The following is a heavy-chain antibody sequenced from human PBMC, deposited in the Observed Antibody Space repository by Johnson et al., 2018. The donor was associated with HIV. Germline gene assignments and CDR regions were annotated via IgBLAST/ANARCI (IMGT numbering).Heavy chain of an antibody. J-gene: IGHJ3*02. CDR2: MWYDGSNI. CDR1: GFTVSSKY. V-gene: IGHV3-30-3*01. D-gene: IGHD3-10*01. CDR3: ARARLLWFRELWPHDAFDI. Sequence: QVQLVESGGDLVQPGGSLRLSCAASGFTVSSKYMAWVRQAPGKGLEWVAVMWYDGSNILYADSVKGRFTISRDNSKNTLYLQMNSLRAEDTAVYYCARARLLWFRELWPHDAFDIWGQGTKVTVSS.